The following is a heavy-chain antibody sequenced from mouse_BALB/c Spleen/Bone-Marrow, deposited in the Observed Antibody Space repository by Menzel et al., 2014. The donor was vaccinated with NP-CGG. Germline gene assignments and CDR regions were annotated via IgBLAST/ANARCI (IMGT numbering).Heavy chain of an antibody. J-gene: IGHJ3*01. V-gene: IGHV1S41*01. Sequence: DLVKPGASVKLSCKASGYTFTSYWINWIKQRPGQGLEWIGRIAPGSGSTYYNEMFKGKATLTVDTSSSTANIQLSSLSSEDSAVYFCARGGDYYGSSSFAFWGQGTLVTVSA. CDR1: GYTFTSYW. CDR3: ARGGDYYGSSSFAF. D-gene: IGHD1-1*01. CDR2: IAPGSGST.